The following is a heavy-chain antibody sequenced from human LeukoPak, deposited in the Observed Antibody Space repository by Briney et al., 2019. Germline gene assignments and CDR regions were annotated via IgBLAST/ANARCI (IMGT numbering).Heavy chain of an antibody. Sequence: GGSLRLSCAASGFTFSSYSMNWVRQAPGKGLEWVSSISSSSSYIYYADSVKGRFTISRDNAKNSLYLQMNSLRAEGTAVYYCARDPYTVGGPNWFDPWGQGTLVTVSS. CDR3: ARDPYTVGGPNWFDP. CDR1: GFTFSSYS. J-gene: IGHJ5*02. CDR2: ISSSSSYI. V-gene: IGHV3-21*01. D-gene: IGHD2-2*02.